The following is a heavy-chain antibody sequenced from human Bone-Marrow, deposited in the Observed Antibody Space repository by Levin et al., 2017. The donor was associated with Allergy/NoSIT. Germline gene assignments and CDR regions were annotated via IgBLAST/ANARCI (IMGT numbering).Heavy chain of an antibody. V-gene: IGHV4-59*01. D-gene: IGHD3-9*01. CDR3: AKGSGLTAFDY. Sequence: SETLSLTCTVSGDSISRNFYWSWVRQPPGTGLEWIGYIYQTGSTNYSPSLKSRVTISVDTSNNQFSLSLRSVTAADTAVYYCAKGSGLTAFDYWGQGTPVTVSS. CDR2: IYQTGST. J-gene: IGHJ4*02. CDR1: GDSISRNFY.